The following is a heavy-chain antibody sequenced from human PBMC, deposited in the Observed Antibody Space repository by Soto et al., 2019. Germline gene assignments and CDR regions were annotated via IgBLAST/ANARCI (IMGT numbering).Heavy chain of an antibody. CDR3: AKDTRYADYVRWFDS. D-gene: IGHD4-17*01. J-gene: IGHJ5*01. Sequence: TGGSLRLSCAASGGPFSSYAMSWVRQAPGKGLEGVSGITASGGRTFYADSVKGRFTISRDNSRSTLYLQMNSLRAEDTAVYYCAKDTRYADYVRWFDSWGQGTLVTVSS. CDR2: ITASGGRT. V-gene: IGHV3-23*01. CDR1: GGPFSSYA.